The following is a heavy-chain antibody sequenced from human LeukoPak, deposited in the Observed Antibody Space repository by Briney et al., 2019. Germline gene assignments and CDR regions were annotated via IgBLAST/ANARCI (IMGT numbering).Heavy chain of an antibody. D-gene: IGHD3-22*01. CDR2: INHGGST. J-gene: IGHJ4*02. V-gene: IGHV4-34*01. Sequence: PSETLSLTCAVYGGSFSGYYWSWIRQPPGKGLEWIGEINHGGSTNYNPSLKSRVTISVDTSKNQFSLKLSSVTAADTAVYYCARVRGLPAYYYDSSGTDYWGQGTLVTVSS. CDR3: ARVRGLPAYYYDSSGTDY. CDR1: GGSFSGYY.